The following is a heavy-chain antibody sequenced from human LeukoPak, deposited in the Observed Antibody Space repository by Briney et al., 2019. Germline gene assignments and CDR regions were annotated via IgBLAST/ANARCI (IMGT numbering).Heavy chain of an antibody. J-gene: IGHJ5*02. CDR1: GYSFNSYW. CDR2: IYPGDSDT. CDR3: PRLGSGRESCFDP. D-gene: IGHD3-10*01. Sequence: GEALKISCKGSGYSFNSYWVGWVRQMPGKGLEGRGIIYPGDSDTKYSPSFQGQVTISADKSINTAYLQWSSLKAAEDAMNYCPRLGSGRESCFDPWGQGTLVTVSS. V-gene: IGHV5-51*01.